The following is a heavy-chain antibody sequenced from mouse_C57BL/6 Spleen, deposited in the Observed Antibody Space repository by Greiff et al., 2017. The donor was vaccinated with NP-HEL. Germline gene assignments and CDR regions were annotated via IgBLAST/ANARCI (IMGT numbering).Heavy chain of an antibody. J-gene: IGHJ2*01. D-gene: IGHD2-1*01. CDR3: ARRVTDYFDY. CDR1: GFTFSSYG. Sequence: EVKLMESGGDLVKPGGSLKLSCAASGFTFSSYGMSWVRQTPDKRLEWVATISSGGSYTYYPDSVKGRFTISRDNAKNTLYLQMSSLKSEDTAMYYCARRVTDYFDYWGQGTTLTVSS. CDR2: ISSGGSYT. V-gene: IGHV5-6*02.